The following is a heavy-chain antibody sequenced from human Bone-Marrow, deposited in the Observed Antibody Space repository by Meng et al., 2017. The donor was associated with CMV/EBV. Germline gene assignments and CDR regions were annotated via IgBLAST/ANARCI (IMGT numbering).Heavy chain of an antibody. CDR1: GFTFSSYA. J-gene: IGHJ4*02. CDR3: ARYYYDSSGYFDY. Sequence: GESLKISCAASGFTFSSYAMSWVRQAPGKGLEWVSVISGSGGSTYYADSVKGRFTISRDNSKNTLYLQMNSLRAEDTAVYYCARYYYDSSGYFDYWGQGTLVTVYS. V-gene: IGHV3-23*01. CDR2: ISGSGGST. D-gene: IGHD3-22*01.